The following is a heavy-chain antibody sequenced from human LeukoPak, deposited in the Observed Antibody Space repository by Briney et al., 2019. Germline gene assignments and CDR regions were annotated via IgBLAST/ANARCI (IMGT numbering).Heavy chain of an antibody. V-gene: IGHV3-9*01. CDR3: AKDYHYDRTYFDY. J-gene: IGHJ4*02. CDR1: GFTFDDYA. CDR2: ISWNSGSM. D-gene: IGHD3-3*01. Sequence: PGGSLRLSCAASGFTFDDYAMHWVRQAPGKGLEWVSGISWNSGSMGYADSVKGRFTISRDNAKSSLYLQMNSLRAEDTALYYCAKDYHYDRTYFDYWGQGTLVTVSS.